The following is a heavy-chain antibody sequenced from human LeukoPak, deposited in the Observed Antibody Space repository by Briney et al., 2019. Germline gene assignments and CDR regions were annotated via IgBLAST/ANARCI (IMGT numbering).Heavy chain of an antibody. J-gene: IGHJ4*02. CDR1: GFSFSTYG. CDR3: AKEGGLLFGGLFSRYVDF. CDR2: VSSSGETT. Sequence: GTLRLSCVGSGFSFSTYGMTWVRQAPGKGLEWVSSVSSSGETTYYADSVKGRFTISRDNSKSTLYLQMNSLRGEDTALYYCAKEGGLLFGGLFSRYVDFWGQGALVSVSS. D-gene: IGHD3-10*01. V-gene: IGHV3-23*01.